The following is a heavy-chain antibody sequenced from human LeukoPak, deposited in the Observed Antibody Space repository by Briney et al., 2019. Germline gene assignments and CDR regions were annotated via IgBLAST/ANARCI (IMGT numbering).Heavy chain of an antibody. CDR2: ISYDGSNK. CDR1: GFTFSSYA. J-gene: IGHJ5*02. Sequence: GGSLRLSCAASGFTFSSYAMHWVRQAPGKGLEWVAVISYDGSNKYYADSVKGRFTIPRDNSKNTLYLQMNSLRAEDTAVYYCARGYCSSTSCSPFDPWGQGTLVTVSS. V-gene: IGHV3-30*04. D-gene: IGHD2-2*01. CDR3: ARGYCSSTSCSPFDP.